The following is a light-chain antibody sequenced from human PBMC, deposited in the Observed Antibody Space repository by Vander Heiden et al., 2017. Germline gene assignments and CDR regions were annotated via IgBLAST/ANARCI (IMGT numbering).Light chain of an antibody. J-gene: IGKJ4*01. CDR3: QQYDNAPLT. CDR1: KGITSY. CDR2: DAS. Sequence: DNQMTQASSSLSASVGDRVTITCQASKGITSYLNWFQQKPGKAPKRLIYDASNLKTGVPSRFSGSGSGTHFTLTISSLQPEDSATYYCQQYDNAPLTFGGGTKVEIK. V-gene: IGKV1-33*01.